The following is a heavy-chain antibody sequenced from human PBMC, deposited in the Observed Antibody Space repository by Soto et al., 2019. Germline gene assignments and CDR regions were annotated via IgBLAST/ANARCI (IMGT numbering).Heavy chain of an antibody. J-gene: IGHJ4*02. CDR3: ASSSRSYFDY. CDR2: IYDSGST. V-gene: IGHV4-31*03. CDR1: GGSISRSGYF. Sequence: QVQLQESGPGLVKPSQTLSLTCTVSGGSISRSGYFWSWIRQHPGKGLEWFGYIYDSGSTYYNPSLKSRVSLSVDTSKNQFSLNLTSVTAADTAMYYCASSSRSYFDYWGQGTLVTVSS.